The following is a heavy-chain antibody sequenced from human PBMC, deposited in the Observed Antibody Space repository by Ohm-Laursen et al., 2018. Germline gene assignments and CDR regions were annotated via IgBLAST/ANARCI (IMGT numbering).Heavy chain of an antibody. V-gene: IGHV3-48*03. J-gene: IGHJ6*02. CDR2: ISSSGSTI. CDR1: GFTFSSYE. Sequence: SLRLSCTASGFTFSSYEMNWVRQPPGKGLEWVSYISSSGSTIYHADSVKGRFTISRDNSKNTLYLQMNSLRAEDTAVYYCARGHQGMDVWGQGTTVTVSS. CDR3: ARGHQGMDV.